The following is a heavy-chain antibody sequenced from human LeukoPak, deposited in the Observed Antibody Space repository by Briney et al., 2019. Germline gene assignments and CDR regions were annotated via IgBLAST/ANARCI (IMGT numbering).Heavy chain of an antibody. J-gene: IGHJ4*02. V-gene: IGHV4-59*02. CDR3: AKSSRLEWVANYFDY. D-gene: IGHD1-26*01. CDR1: GDSVSGYY. Sequence: SETLSLTCIVSGDSVSGYYWNWIRQPPGKGLEWIGYTHHSGNTLYNPSLKSRVTTSVDTSKNQFSLSLSSVTAADTAVYYCAKSSRLEWVANYFDYWGQGTLVTVSS. CDR2: THHSGNT.